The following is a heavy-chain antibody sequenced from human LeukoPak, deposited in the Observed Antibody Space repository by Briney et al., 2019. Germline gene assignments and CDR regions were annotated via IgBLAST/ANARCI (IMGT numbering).Heavy chain of an antibody. D-gene: IGHD1-7*01. CDR2: IIPIFGTA. Sequence: ASVKVSCKASGGTFSSYAISWVRQAPGQGLEWMGGIIPIFGTANYAQKFQGRVTITTDESTSTAYMELSSLRSEDTAVYYCARGSGITGTSDRWYFDYWGQGTLVTVSS. CDR1: GGTFSSYA. CDR3: ARGSGITGTSDRWYFDY. V-gene: IGHV1-69*05. J-gene: IGHJ4*02.